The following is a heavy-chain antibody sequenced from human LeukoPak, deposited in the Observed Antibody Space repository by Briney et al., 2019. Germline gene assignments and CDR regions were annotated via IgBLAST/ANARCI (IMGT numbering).Heavy chain of an antibody. CDR3: AKSGYSSGWYYFDY. Sequence: SETLSLTCTVSGGSISSYYWTWIRQPPGKGLEWIGYVYYSGSTNYNPSLKSRVTISVDTSKNQFSLKLSSVTAADTAVYYCAKSGYSSGWYYFDYWGQGSLVTVSS. CDR2: VYYSGST. CDR1: GGSISSYY. J-gene: IGHJ4*02. V-gene: IGHV4-59*08. D-gene: IGHD6-19*01.